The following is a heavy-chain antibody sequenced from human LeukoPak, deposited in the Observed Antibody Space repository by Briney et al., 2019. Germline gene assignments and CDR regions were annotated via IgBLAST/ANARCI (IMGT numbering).Heavy chain of an antibody. V-gene: IGHV1-69*13. CDR3: ARKPTRLYYFDY. CDR1: GGTFSSYA. Sequence: SAKVSCKASGGTFSSYAISWVRQAPGQGLEWMGGIIPIFGTANYAQKFQGRVTITADESTSTAYMELSSLRSEDTAVYYCARKPTRLYYFDYWGQGTLVTVSS. J-gene: IGHJ4*02. CDR2: IIPIFGTA. D-gene: IGHD2-21*02.